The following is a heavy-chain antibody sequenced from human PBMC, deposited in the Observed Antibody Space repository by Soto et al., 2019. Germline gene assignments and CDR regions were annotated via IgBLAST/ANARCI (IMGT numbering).Heavy chain of an antibody. D-gene: IGHD3-22*01. Sequence: SVKVSCKASGGTFSSYAISWVRQAPGQGLEWMGGIIPIFGTANYAQKFQGRVTITADESTSTAYLELSSLRSEATAVYYCPSGYYDSSGRFDYWGQGTLGTVSS. V-gene: IGHV1-69*13. CDR2: IIPIFGTA. J-gene: IGHJ4*02. CDR1: GGTFSSYA. CDR3: PSGYYDSSGRFDY.